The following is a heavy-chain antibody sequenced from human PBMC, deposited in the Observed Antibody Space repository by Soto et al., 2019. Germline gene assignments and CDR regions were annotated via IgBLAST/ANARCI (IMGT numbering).Heavy chain of an antibody. CDR2: IYHSGST. CDR1: GGSISSGGYS. V-gene: IGHV4-30-2*01. Sequence: QLQLQESGSGLVKPSQTLSLTCAVSGGSISSGGYSWSWIRQPPGKGLEWIGYIYHSGSTYYNPCPQSPGTLSGDRPKDPLPPQPGSVTAADTAADYCARVPGRWGQGTLVTVSS. CDR3: ARVPGR. J-gene: IGHJ4*02.